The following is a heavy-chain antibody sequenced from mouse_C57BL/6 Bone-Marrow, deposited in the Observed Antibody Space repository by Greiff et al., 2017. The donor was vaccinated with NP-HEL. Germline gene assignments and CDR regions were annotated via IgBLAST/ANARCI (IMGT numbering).Heavy chain of an antibody. V-gene: IGHV1-62-2*01. J-gene: IGHJ2*01. Sequence: QVQLQQSGAELVKPGASVKLSCKASGYTFTEYTIHWVKQRSGQGLEWIGWFYPGSGSIKYNEKFKDKATLTADKSSSTVYMELSRLTSEDSAVYFCARHEEGESYYGYEGYCDYWGQGTTLTVSS. D-gene: IGHD2-2*01. CDR3: ARHEEGESYYGYEGYCDY. CDR2: FYPGSGSI. CDR1: GYTFTEYT.